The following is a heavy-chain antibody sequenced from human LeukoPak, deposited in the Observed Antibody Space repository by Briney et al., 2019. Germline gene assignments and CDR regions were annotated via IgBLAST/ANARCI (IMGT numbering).Heavy chain of an antibody. Sequence: SETLSLTCTVSGGTISRYYWSWIRQPPGKGLEWIGYISYSGSTKYNPSLMSRVTISVDTSKNQFSLKLSSATAADTAVYYCARLDYYHFDYWGQGTVVTVSS. CDR2: ISYSGST. J-gene: IGHJ4*02. D-gene: IGHD3-22*01. V-gene: IGHV4-59*01. CDR3: ARLDYYHFDY. CDR1: GGTISRYY.